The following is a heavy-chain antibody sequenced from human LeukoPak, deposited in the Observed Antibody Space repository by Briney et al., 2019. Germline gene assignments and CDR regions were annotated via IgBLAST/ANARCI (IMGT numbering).Heavy chain of an antibody. J-gene: IGHJ4*02. CDR1: GYTFTSYG. CDR2: ISAYNGNT. D-gene: IGHD3-3*01. V-gene: IGHV1-18*01. CDR3: ARFTFWSGYYPFDY. Sequence: VASVKVSYKASGYTFTSYGISWVRQAPGQGLEWMGWISAYNGNTNYAQKLQGRVTMTTDTSTSTAYMELRSLRSDDTAVDYCARFTFWSGYYPFDYWGQGTLVTGSS.